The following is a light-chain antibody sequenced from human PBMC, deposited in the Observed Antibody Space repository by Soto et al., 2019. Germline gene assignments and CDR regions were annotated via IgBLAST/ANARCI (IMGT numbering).Light chain of an antibody. CDR3: QHYDGSPRT. V-gene: IGKV3-20*01. CDR1: QSVKSNY. Sequence: ETVLTQSPGTVSLSPGERATLSCRTSQSVKSNYLAWYQQKPGQSPRLLIYGVFNRATGIPDMFSGSGSGTDFTLTISGLQPEDSAVYYCQHYDGSPRTFGQGTKLEIK. J-gene: IGKJ2*01. CDR2: GVF.